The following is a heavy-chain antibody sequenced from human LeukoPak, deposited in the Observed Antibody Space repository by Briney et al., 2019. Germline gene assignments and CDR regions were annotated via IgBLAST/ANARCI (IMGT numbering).Heavy chain of an antibody. D-gene: IGHD3-16*02. Sequence: ASVKVSCKASGYTFTGYYMHWVRQAPGQGLEWMGWINPNSGGTNYAQKFQGWVTMTRDTSISTAYMELSRLRSDDTAVYYCARGGTLGFDYVGGSYPHAFDYWGQGTLVTVSS. CDR2: INPNSGGT. V-gene: IGHV1-2*04. CDR3: ARGGTLGFDYVGGSYPHAFDY. CDR1: GYTFTGYY. J-gene: IGHJ4*02.